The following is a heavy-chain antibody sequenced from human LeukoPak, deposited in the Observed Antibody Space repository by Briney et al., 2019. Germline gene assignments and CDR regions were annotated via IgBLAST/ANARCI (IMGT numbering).Heavy chain of an antibody. CDR2: ISYDGSNK. D-gene: IGHD3-22*01. J-gene: IGHJ4*02. V-gene: IGHV3-30-3*01. Sequence: GGSLRLSCAASGFTFSSYAMHWVRQAPGKGLEWVAVISYDGSNKYYADSVKGRFTISRDNAKNSLYLQMNSLRAEDTAVYYCATAYHYATADWGQGTLVTVSS. CDR3: ATAYHYATAD. CDR1: GFTFSSYA.